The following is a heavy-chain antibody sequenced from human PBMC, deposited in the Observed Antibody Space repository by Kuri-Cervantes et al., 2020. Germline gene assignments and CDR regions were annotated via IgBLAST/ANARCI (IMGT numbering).Heavy chain of an antibody. CDR3: AREGGWFDP. V-gene: IGHV4-61*10. Sequence: SETLSLTCTVSGGSVSSGSYYWSWIRQPAGKGLEWIGRIYFSGSTNYNPSLKSRVTISVDKSKNQFSLKLTSVTAADTAVYYCAREGGWFDPWGQGTLVTVSS. J-gene: IGHJ5*02. CDR1: GGSVSSGSYY. CDR2: IYFSGST. D-gene: IGHD3-16*01.